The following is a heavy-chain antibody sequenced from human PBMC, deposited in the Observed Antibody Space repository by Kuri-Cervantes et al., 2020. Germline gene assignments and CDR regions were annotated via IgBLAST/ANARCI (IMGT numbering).Heavy chain of an antibody. CDR3: GTSCYGEYYYYMDV. Sequence: SVKVSCKASGFTFTSSAVQWVRQARGQRLEWIGWIVVGSGNTNYAQKFQERVTITRDMSTSTAYMELSSLRSEDTAVYYCGTSCYGEYYYYMDVWGKGTTVTVSS. J-gene: IGHJ6*03. V-gene: IGHV1-58*01. CDR1: GFTFTSSA. CDR2: IVVGSGNT. D-gene: IGHD2-2*01.